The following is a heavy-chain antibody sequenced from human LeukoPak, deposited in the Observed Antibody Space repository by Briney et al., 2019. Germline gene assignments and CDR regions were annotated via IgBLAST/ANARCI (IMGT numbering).Heavy chain of an antibody. CDR2: IYYSGST. Sequence: SETLSLTCTVSGGSISSSSYYWGWIRQPPGKGLEWIGSIYYSGSTYYNPSLKSRVTISVDTSKNQFSLKLSSVTAADTAVYYCARDRGPLSSGYGYAFDIWGQGTMVTVSS. CDR3: ARDRGPLSSGYGYAFDI. J-gene: IGHJ3*02. V-gene: IGHV4-39*07. D-gene: IGHD3-22*01. CDR1: GGSISSSSYY.